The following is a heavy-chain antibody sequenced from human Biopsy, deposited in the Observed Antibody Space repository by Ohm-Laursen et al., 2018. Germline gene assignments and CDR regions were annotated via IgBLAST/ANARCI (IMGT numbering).Heavy chain of an antibody. V-gene: IGHV4-61*01. Sequence: VTLSLTCTVSGDSVSSGSFYWTWIRRPPGKGLEWIGYFNYSGSTNYNPSLRSRVTISVDRSKNQFSLELSSVTAADTAVYYCARVGAGAPSIDYFDYWGQGALVTVSS. CDR3: ARVGAGAPSIDYFDY. CDR1: GDSVSSGSFY. D-gene: IGHD1-26*01. J-gene: IGHJ4*02. CDR2: FNYSGST.